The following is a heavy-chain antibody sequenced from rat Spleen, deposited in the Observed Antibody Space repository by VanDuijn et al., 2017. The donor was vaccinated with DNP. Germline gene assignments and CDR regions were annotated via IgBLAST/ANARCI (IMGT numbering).Heavy chain of an antibody. V-gene: IGHV5S13*01. Sequence: EVQLVESGGGFVQPGRSLKLSCAASGFTFSNYGMAWVRQAPTKGLEWVASISTGGGNTYYRDSVKGRFTISRDDAQNILYLQMDSLRSEETATYYCARHASFYGYNPYWYSDFWGPGTMVTVSS. J-gene: IGHJ1*01. CDR1: GFTFSNYG. CDR2: ISTGGGNT. CDR3: ARHASFYGYNPYWYSDF. D-gene: IGHD1-7*01.